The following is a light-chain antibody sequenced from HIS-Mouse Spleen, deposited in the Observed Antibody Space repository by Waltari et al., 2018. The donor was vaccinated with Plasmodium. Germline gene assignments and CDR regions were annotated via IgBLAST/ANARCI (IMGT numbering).Light chain of an antibody. J-gene: IGLJ1*01. Sequence: SYVLTQPPSVSVAPGQTARITCGGNKIGRKSVNWYQQKPGQAPVLVVYDDSDRPSGIPERFSGSNSGNTATLTISRVEAGDEADYYCQVWDSSSDHYVFGTGTKVTVL. CDR1: KIGRKS. V-gene: IGLV3-21*02. CDR2: DDS. CDR3: QVWDSSSDHYV.